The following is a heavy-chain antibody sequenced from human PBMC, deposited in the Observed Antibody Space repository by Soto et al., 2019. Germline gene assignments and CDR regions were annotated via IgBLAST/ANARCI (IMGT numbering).Heavy chain of an antibody. CDR1: GFTFSSFG. CDR2: IWYDGSKK. Sequence: GGSLRLSCAASGFTFSSFGMHWVRQAPGKGLEWVSLIWYDGSKKSYGDSVKGRFTIPRDNSRNTVYLQMNSLRADDAAVYYCARDASYYSLWSGYYPSRNGMDVWGQGTTVTVSS. D-gene: IGHD3-3*01. V-gene: IGHV3-33*01. J-gene: IGHJ6*02. CDR3: ARDASYYSLWSGYYPSRNGMDV.